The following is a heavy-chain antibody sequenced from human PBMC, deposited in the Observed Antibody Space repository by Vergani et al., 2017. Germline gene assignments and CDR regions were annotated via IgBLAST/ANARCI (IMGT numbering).Heavy chain of an antibody. V-gene: IGHV5-51*01. D-gene: IGHD6-6*01. CDR2: IYPGDSYT. CDR3: ARHKFEGGSSSMRGADY. J-gene: IGHJ4*02. Sequence: EVQLVQSGAEVKKPGESLKISCKGSGYSFTSYWIGWVRQMPGKGLEWMGIIYPGDSYTNYSPSFQGHVTISADKSISTAYLQWSSLKASDTAMYYCARHKFEGGSSSMRGADYWGQGTLVTVSS. CDR1: GYSFTSYW.